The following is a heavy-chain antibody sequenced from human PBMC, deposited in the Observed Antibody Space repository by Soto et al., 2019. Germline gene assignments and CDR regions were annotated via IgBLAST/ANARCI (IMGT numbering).Heavy chain of an antibody. CDR3: ARGGSAGGEVPNYYFHY. Sequence: PSETLSLTCTVSGGSISSLYWSWMRQPPGKGLEWIGCINHTGNTNYNPSLKSRVTISVDTSKNQFSLRLSSVTAADTAVYYCARGGSAGGEVPNYYFHYWGQGTLVTVSS. V-gene: IGHV4-59*11. D-gene: IGHD3-10*01. CDR1: GGSISSLY. CDR2: INHTGNT. J-gene: IGHJ4*02.